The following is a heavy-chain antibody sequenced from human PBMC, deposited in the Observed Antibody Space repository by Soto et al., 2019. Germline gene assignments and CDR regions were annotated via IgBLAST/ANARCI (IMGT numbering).Heavy chain of an antibody. D-gene: IGHD3-22*01. CDR3: ARPRGDYYDSSGYYFEDAFDI. CDR1: GYTFTSYY. CDR2: INPSGGST. V-gene: IGHV1-46*01. Sequence: ASVKVSCKASGYTFTSYYMHWVRQAPGQGLEWMGIINPSGGSTSYAQKFQGRVTMTRDTSTSTVYMELSSLRSEDTAVYYCARPRGDYYDSSGYYFEDAFDIWGQGTMVTVSS. J-gene: IGHJ3*02.